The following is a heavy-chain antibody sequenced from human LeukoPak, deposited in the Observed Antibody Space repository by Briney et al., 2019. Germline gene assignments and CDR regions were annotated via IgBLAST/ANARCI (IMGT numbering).Heavy chain of an antibody. D-gene: IGHD2-8*01. CDR3: AVTNGVPQEY. CDR2: ISYDGSNK. J-gene: IGHJ4*02. CDR1: GFTFSSYA. Sequence: PGRSLRLSCAASGFTFSSYAMPWVRQAPGKGLEWVAVISYDGSNKYYADSVKGRFTISRDNSKNTLYLQMNSLRAEDTAVYYCAVTNGVPQEYWGQGTLVTVSS. V-gene: IGHV3-30-3*01.